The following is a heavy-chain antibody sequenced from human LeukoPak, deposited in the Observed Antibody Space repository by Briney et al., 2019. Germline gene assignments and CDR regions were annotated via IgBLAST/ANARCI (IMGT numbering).Heavy chain of an antibody. Sequence: ASVKVSCKASGYTFTGYYMHWVRQAPGQGLEWMGIINPSGGSTSYAQKFQGRVTMTRDTSTSTVYMELSSLRSEDTAVYHCARDGDYYDSSGYYYGADPEYYYYMDVWGKGTTVTISS. CDR1: GYTFTGYY. J-gene: IGHJ6*03. D-gene: IGHD3-22*01. CDR2: INPSGGST. CDR3: ARDGDYYDSSGYYYGADPEYYYYMDV. V-gene: IGHV1-46*01.